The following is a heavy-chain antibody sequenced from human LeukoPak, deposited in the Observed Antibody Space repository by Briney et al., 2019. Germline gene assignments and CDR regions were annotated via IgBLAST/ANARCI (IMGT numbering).Heavy chain of an antibody. D-gene: IGHD5-12*01. Sequence: GGSLRLSCSASGFTFSSYAMHWVRQAPGKGLEYVSAISSNGGSTYYADSVKCRFTISRDNSKNTLYLQMSSLRAEDTTVYYCVKEGDDSGYDDGAFDIWGQGTMVTVSS. CDR3: VKEGDDSGYDDGAFDI. J-gene: IGHJ3*02. CDR1: GFTFSSYA. V-gene: IGHV3-64D*06. CDR2: ISSNGGST.